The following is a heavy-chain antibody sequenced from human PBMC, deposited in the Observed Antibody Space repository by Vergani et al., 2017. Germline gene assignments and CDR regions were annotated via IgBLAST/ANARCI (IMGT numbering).Heavy chain of an antibody. CDR3: AGGRPAGIVVGGHSPDAFDI. Sequence: QVQLVQSGAEVKKPGSSVKVSCKASGGTFSSYAISWVRQAPGQGLEWMGGIIPIFSTANYAQKFQGRVTITENASTSTAYMELSSLRAEDTAVYYCAGGRPAGIVVGGHSPDAFDIWGQGTMVTVSS. D-gene: IGHD2-15*01. CDR1: GGTFSSYA. CDR2: IIPIFSTA. J-gene: IGHJ3*02. V-gene: IGHV1-69*01.